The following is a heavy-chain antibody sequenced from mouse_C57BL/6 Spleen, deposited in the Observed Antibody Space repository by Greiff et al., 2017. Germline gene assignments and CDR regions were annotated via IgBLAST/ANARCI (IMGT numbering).Heavy chain of an antibody. Sequence: EVKLQESGGGLVKPGGSLKLSCAASGFTFSDYGMHWVRQAPEKGLEWVAYISSGSSTIYYADTVKGRFTISRDNAKNTLFLQMTSLGYEDTAMYYCARALGAVVARDAMDYWGQGTSVTVSS. D-gene: IGHD1-1*01. V-gene: IGHV5-17*01. J-gene: IGHJ4*01. CDR2: ISSGSSTI. CDR1: GFTFSDYG. CDR3: ARALGAVVARDAMDY.